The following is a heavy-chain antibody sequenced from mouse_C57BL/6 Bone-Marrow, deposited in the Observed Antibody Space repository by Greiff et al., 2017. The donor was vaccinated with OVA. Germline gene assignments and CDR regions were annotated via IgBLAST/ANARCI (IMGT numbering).Heavy chain of an antibody. V-gene: IGHV5-4*03. CDR2: ISDGGSYT. J-gene: IGHJ4*01. Sequence: EVMLVESGGGLVKPGGSLKLSCAASGFTFSSYAMSWVRQTPEKRLEWVATISDGGSYTYYPDNVKGRFTISRDNAKNNLYLQMSHLKSEDTAMYYWGRGGGGMDDWGQGTSVTVSS. CDR3: GRGGGGMDD. CDR1: GFTFSSYA.